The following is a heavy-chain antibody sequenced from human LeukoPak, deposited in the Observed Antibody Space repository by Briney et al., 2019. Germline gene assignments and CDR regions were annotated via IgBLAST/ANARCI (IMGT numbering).Heavy chain of an antibody. CDR1: GFTFSSYG. Sequence: GGSLRLSCAASGFTFSSYGMHWVRQAPGKGLEWVAVIRYDGSNKYYADSVKGRFTISRDNSKNTLYLQMNSLRAEDTAVYYCAKDHYDYVWGSYRLDYWGQGTLVTVSS. J-gene: IGHJ4*02. D-gene: IGHD3-16*02. CDR3: AKDHYDYVWGSYRLDY. CDR2: IRYDGSNK. V-gene: IGHV3-30*02.